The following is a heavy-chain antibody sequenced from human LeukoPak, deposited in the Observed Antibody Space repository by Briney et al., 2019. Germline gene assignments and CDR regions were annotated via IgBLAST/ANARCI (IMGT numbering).Heavy chain of an antibody. CDR3: VKDQAQVYGYFDS. D-gene: IGHD6-6*01. CDR1: GFTFTTYT. CDR2: ISYDGSNK. Sequence: PGGSLRLSCAASGFTFTTYTMHWVRQAPGKGLDWVAVISYDGSNKYYADSVKGRFTISRDNSRNSLYVQMNSLRTEDTAVYYCVKDQAQVYGYFDSWGLGTLVTVS. J-gene: IGHJ4*02. V-gene: IGHV3-30-3*01.